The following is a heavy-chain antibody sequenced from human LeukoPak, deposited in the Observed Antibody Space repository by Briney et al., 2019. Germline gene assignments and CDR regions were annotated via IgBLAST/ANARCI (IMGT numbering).Heavy chain of an antibody. CDR3: ARAKLVAGTYFDY. V-gene: IGHV3-11*05. Sequence: GGSLRLSCPASGFTFSDYYMSWIRQAPGKGLEWVSYISSSSSYTNYADSVKGRFTISRDNAKNSLYLQMNSLRAEDTAVYYCARAKLVAGTYFDYWGQGTLVTVSS. CDR1: GFTFSDYY. D-gene: IGHD6-19*01. CDR2: ISSSSSYT. J-gene: IGHJ4*02.